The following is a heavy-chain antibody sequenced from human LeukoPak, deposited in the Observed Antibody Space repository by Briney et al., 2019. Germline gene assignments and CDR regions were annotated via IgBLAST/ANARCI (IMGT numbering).Heavy chain of an antibody. CDR1: GFTFSSYE. Sequence: GGSLRLSCAASGFTFSSYEMNWVRQAPGRGLEWVSYISGSGSTIHYAGSVKGRFTISRDNAKNSLYPQMNSLRAEDAAVYYCMRGAIVSSTIDYWGQGTLVTVSS. J-gene: IGHJ4*02. V-gene: IGHV3-48*03. CDR2: ISGSGSTI. D-gene: IGHD5/OR15-5a*01. CDR3: MRGAIVSSTIDY.